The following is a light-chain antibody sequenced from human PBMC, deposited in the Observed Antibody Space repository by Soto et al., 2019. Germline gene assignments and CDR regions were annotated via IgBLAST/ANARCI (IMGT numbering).Light chain of an antibody. CDR2: GAS. V-gene: IGKV3-15*01. J-gene: IGKJ1*01. CDR1: QRVSSN. CDR3: QQYGSSGT. Sequence: EIVMTQSPATLSVSPGERATLSCRASQRVSSNLAWYQQKPGQAPRLLIYGASTRATGIPARFSGSGSGTEFTLTISSLQSEDSAVYYCQQYGSSGTFGQGTKVEIK.